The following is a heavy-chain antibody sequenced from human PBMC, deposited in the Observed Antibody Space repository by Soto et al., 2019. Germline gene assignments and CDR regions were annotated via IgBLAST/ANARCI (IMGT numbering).Heavy chain of an antibody. Sequence: QVQLVQSGAEVKKPGSSVKVSCKASGGTFSSYAISWVRQAPGQGLEWMGGIIPIFGTANYAQKFQGRVTITADESTSTDYMELSSLRSEDTAVYYCARAGVAYYYDSSGYSDYWGQGTLVTVSS. V-gene: IGHV1-69*01. D-gene: IGHD3-22*01. CDR1: GGTFSSYA. CDR3: ARAGVAYYYDSSGYSDY. J-gene: IGHJ4*02. CDR2: IIPIFGTA.